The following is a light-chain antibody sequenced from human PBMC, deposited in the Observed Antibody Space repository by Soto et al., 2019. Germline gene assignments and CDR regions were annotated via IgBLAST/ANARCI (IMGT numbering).Light chain of an antibody. Sequence: QLVLTQSPSASASLGASVKLTCTLSSGHSSYAIAWHQQQPEKGPRYLMKLSSDGSHSKGDRIPDRFSGSSSGAERYLTISSLQSEDEADYYCQTWDTGARVVFGGGTKLTVL. CDR3: QTWDTGARVV. V-gene: IGLV4-69*01. J-gene: IGLJ2*01. CDR1: SGHSSYA. CDR2: LSSDGSH.